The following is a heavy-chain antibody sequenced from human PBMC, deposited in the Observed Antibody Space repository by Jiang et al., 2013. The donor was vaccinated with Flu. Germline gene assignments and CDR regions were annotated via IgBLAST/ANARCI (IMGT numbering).Heavy chain of an antibody. CDR1: GGSISSYY. CDR3: ARDRYYDSSGYPSEDAFDI. D-gene: IGHD3-22*01. Sequence: LLKPSETLSLTCTVSGGSISSYYWSWIRQPPGKGLEWIGYIYYSGSTNYNPSLKSRVTISVDTSKNQFSLKLSSVTAADTAVYYCARDRYYDSSGYPSEDAFDIWGQGTMVTVSS. CDR2: IYYSGST. V-gene: IGHV4-59*13. J-gene: IGHJ3*02.